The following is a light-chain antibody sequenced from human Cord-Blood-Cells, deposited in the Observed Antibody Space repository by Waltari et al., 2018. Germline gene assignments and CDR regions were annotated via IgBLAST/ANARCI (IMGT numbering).Light chain of an antibody. V-gene: IGKV3-11*01. CDR3: QQRSNWPMT. Sequence: ELVLTQSPATLSLSPEERATLSCRDSQSVSSYLAWYQQKPGQAPRLLIYDASNRTTGIPARFSGSGSGTDFTLTISSLEPEDFAVYYCQQRSNWPMTFGQGTRLEIK. CDR2: DAS. CDR1: QSVSSY. J-gene: IGKJ5*01.